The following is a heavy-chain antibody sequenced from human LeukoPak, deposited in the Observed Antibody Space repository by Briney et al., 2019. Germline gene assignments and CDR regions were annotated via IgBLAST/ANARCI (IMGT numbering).Heavy chain of an antibody. CDR3: ARVRYYDKTGYYYFDY. CDR1: GFTVSGNY. D-gene: IGHD3-22*01. Sequence: SGGSLRLSCAASGFTVSGNYMSWVRQAPGKGLEWVSVIYSGGSTDYADSVKGRFTISRDNSKNTLNLRMNSLRAEDTAVYYCARVRYYDKTGYYYFDYWGQGTLVTVSS. J-gene: IGHJ4*02. V-gene: IGHV3-53*01. CDR2: IYSGGST.